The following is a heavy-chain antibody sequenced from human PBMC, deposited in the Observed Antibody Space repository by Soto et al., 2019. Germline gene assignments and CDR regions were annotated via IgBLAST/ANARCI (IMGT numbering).Heavy chain of an antibody. CDR3: ARHGLEWLGPFDY. Sequence: SVKVSCKASGGSFSSYAISWVRQAAGQGLEWMGGIIPMFGTGNYAQKLQGRVTITAEESTSTAYMELSSLRSEDTAVYYCARHGLEWLGPFDYRGQATLVTVSS. CDR2: IIPMFGTG. V-gene: IGHV1-69*13. CDR1: GGSFSSYA. D-gene: IGHD3-3*01. J-gene: IGHJ4*02.